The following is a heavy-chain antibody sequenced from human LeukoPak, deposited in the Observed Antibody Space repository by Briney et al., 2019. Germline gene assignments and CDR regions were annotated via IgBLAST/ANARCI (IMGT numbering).Heavy chain of an antibody. Sequence: PSETLSLTCTVSGGSISTSRYYWGGIRQPPAKGVEWLGSLYYSGRTYYNRSLKSRVTISVDTSKTQFSLKLSSVTAADTAVYYCARHPRGPNWNLLLYYMDVWGKGTTVTVSS. J-gene: IGHJ6*03. D-gene: IGHD1-20*01. CDR1: GGSISTSRYY. V-gene: IGHV4-39*01. CDR3: ARHPRGPNWNLLLYYMDV. CDR2: LYYSGRT.